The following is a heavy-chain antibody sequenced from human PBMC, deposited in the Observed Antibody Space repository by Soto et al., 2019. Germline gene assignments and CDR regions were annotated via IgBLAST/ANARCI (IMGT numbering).Heavy chain of an antibody. J-gene: IGHJ4*02. Sequence: EVQLLESGGGLVQPGGSLRLSCAASGFTFSNYAMTWVRQAPGKGLQWVSFIIGSGGTTWYADSVKGRFTISRDNTKNTLYLQMNSLRDDDTAVYYWVKMGGFCATATCYRFNYWGQGTLVTVSS. D-gene: IGHD3-16*01. V-gene: IGHV3-23*01. CDR3: VKMGGFCATATCYRFNY. CDR1: GFTFSNYA. CDR2: IIGSGGTT.